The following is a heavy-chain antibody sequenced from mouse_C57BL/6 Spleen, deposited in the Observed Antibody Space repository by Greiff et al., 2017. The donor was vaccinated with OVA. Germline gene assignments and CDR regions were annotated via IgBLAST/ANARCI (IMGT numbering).Heavy chain of an antibody. D-gene: IGHD2-5*01. Sequence: VQLQQSGPELVKPGASVKISCKASGYTFTDYYMNWVKQSHGKSLEWIGDINPNNGGTSYNQKFKGKATLTVDKSSSTAYMELRSLTSEDSAVXSSARRDYSNYPRYFEVWGTGTTVTVAS. V-gene: IGHV1-26*01. J-gene: IGHJ1*03. CDR1: GYTFTDYY. CDR2: INPNNGGT. CDR3: ARRDYSNYPRYFEV.